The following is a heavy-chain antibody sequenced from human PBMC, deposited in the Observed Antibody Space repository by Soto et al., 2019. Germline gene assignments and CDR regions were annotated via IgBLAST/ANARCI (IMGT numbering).Heavy chain of an antibody. CDR1: GGSLSSAGYR. V-gene: IGHV4-31*03. Sequence: QVQLQESGPGLVKPSQTLSLTCSVSGGSLSSAGYRWSWIRQHPGEGLEWIGFMYNSGSTSYNPSLKRRFSITAHMSTNLFSLELRSVTAADTAVYYCAGGEDTTKVDFWGQGTLVTVSS. D-gene: IGHD4-17*01. CDR2: MYNSGST. CDR3: AGGEDTTKVDF. J-gene: IGHJ4*02.